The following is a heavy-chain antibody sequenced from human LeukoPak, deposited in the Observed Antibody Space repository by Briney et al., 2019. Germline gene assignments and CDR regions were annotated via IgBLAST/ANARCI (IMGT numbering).Heavy chain of an antibody. CDR2: IYYSGST. D-gene: IGHD3-22*01. CDR1: GGSISSYY. J-gene: IGHJ4*02. V-gene: IGHV4-59*08. Sequence: SETLSLTCTVSGGSISSYYWSWIRQPPGKGLEWIGYIYYSGSTNYNPSLKSRVTISVDTSKNQFSLKLSSVTAADTAVYYCARHVGYYDSSNFDYWGQGTLVTVSS. CDR3: ARHVGYYDSSNFDY.